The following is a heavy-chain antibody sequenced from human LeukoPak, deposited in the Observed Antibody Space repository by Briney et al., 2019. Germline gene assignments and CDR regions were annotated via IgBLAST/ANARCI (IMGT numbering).Heavy chain of an antibody. D-gene: IGHD3-10*01. Sequence: ASVKVSCKASGYTFTSYGNSWVRQAPGQGLEWMGWISAYNGNTNYAQKLQGRVTMTTDTSTSTAYMELRSRRSDDTAVYYCARDSRVRGVNNWFDPWGQGTLVTVSS. CDR3: ARDSRVRGVNNWFDP. J-gene: IGHJ5*02. V-gene: IGHV1-18*01. CDR1: GYTFTSYG. CDR2: ISAYNGNT.